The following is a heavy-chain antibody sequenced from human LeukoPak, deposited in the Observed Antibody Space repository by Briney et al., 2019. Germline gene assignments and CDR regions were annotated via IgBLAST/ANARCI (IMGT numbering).Heavy chain of an antibody. CDR1: GFTFSSYE. J-gene: IGHJ4*02. D-gene: IGHD5-18*01. Sequence: PGGSLRLSCAASGFTFSSYEMNWVRQAPGKGLEWVSYISSSGSTIYYADSVKGRFTISRDNAKNSLYLQMNSLRAEDTAVYYCATGLDTAMVTEYFDYWGQGTLVTVSS. CDR3: ATGLDTAMVTEYFDY. V-gene: IGHV3-48*03. CDR2: ISSSGSTI.